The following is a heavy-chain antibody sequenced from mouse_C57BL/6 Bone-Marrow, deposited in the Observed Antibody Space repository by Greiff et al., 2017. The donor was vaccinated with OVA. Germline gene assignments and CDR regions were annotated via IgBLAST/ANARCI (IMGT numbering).Heavy chain of an antibody. V-gene: IGHV3-6*01. J-gene: IGHJ3*01. CDR3: AYYYGSSWFAY. Sequence: ESGPGLVKPSQSLSLTCSVTGYSITSGYYWNWIRQFPGNKLEWMGYISYDGSNNYNPSLKNRISITRDTSKNQFFLKLNSVTTEDTATYYCAYYYGSSWFAYWGQGTLVTVSA. D-gene: IGHD1-1*01. CDR2: ISYDGSN. CDR1: GYSITSGYY.